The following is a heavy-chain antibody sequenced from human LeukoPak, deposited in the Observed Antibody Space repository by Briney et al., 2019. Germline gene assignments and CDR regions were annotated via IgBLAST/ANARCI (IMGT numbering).Heavy chain of an antibody. CDR2: INSDGSST. V-gene: IGHV3-74*01. CDR1: GFTFSSYW. J-gene: IGHJ4*02. D-gene: IGHD1-7*01. CDR3: ARGGLTGTTIPYFDY. Sequence: GGSLRLSCAASGFTFSSYWMSWVRQPPGKGLVWVSRINSDGSSTSYADAVKGRFTISRDNAKNTLYLRMNSLRAEDTAVYYCARGGLTGTTIPYFDYWGQGTLVTVSS.